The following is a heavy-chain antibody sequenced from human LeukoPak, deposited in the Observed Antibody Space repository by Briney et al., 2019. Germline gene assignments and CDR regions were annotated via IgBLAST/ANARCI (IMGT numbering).Heavy chain of an antibody. V-gene: IGHV3-53*01. Sequence: PGGSLRLSCAASGFTFSSYAMSWVRQAPGKGLDWVSIIDTGVNTYYTDSVKGRFTVSRDSSKNTLYLQMNGLRAEDTAMYYCARDLNYWGQGTLVTVSS. J-gene: IGHJ4*02. CDR3: ARDLNY. CDR1: GFTFSSYA. CDR2: IDTGVNT.